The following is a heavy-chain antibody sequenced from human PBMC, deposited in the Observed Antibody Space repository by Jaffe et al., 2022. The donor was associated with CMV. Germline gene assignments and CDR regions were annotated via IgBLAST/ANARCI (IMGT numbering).Heavy chain of an antibody. J-gene: IGHJ3*02. CDR1: GGSISSGGYY. Sequence: QVQLQESGPGLVKPSQTLSLTCTVSGGSISSGGYYWSWIRQHPGKGLEWIGYTYYSGSTNYNPSLKSRITISLDTSKNQFSLRLTSVTAADTAVYYCARDRLSGTYDAFDIWGQGTMVTVSS. CDR2: TYYSGST. D-gene: IGHD1-1*01. V-gene: IGHV4-31*03. CDR3: ARDRLSGTYDAFDI.